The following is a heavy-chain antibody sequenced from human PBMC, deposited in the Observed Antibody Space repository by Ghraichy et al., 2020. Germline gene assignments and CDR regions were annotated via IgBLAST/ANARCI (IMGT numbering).Heavy chain of an antibody. CDR3: ARGEWELLGDVSFDY. D-gene: IGHD1-26*01. Sequence: ASVKVSCKASGYTFTSYYMHWVRQAPGQGLEWMGIINPSGGSTSYAQKFQGRVTMTRDTSTSTVYMELSSLRSEDTAVYYCARGEWELLGDVSFDYWGQGTLVTVSS. V-gene: IGHV1-46*03. CDR1: GYTFTSYY. J-gene: IGHJ4*02. CDR2: INPSGGST.